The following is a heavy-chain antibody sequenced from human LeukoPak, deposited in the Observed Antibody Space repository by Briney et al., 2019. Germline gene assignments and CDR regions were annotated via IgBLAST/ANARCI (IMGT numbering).Heavy chain of an antibody. CDR1: GYSLTTLS. CDR2: IIPIFGTA. D-gene: IGHD3-22*01. J-gene: IGHJ4*02. Sequence: GASVKVSCKVSGYSLTTLSMHWVRQAPGQGLEWMGGIIPIFGTANYAQKFQGRVTITADKSTSTAYMELSSLRSEDTAVYYCARDGSDYYDSSGYLGYFDYWGQGTLVTVSS. V-gene: IGHV1-69*06. CDR3: ARDGSDYYDSSGYLGYFDY.